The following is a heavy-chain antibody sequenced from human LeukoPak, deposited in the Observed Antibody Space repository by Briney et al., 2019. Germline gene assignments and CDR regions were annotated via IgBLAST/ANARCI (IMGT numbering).Heavy chain of an antibody. Sequence: GGSLRLSCAASGFTFSTYAMSWVRQPPGKGLEWVSSIPGTGGSTFYADSAKGRFTISRDNSKNTLYLQMSSLRVEDTAIYYCAKRASFYYSYMDVWGNGTTVTISS. J-gene: IGHJ6*03. CDR3: AKRASFYYSYMDV. CDR1: GFTFSTYA. D-gene: IGHD6-6*01. CDR2: IPGTGGST. V-gene: IGHV3-23*01.